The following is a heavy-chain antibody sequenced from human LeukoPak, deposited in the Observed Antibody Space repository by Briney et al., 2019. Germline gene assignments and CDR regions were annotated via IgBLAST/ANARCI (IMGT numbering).Heavy chain of an antibody. D-gene: IGHD4-17*01. CDR2: INHSGST. CDR3: ARGRFGYGDYLGY. CDR1: RGSFSGYY. Sequence: SETLSLTCAVYRGSFSGYYWSWIRQPPGRGLEWIGEINHSGSTNYNPSLKSRVTISVDTSKNQFSLKLSSVTAADTAVYYCARGRFGYGDYLGYWGQGTLVTVSS. V-gene: IGHV4-34*01. J-gene: IGHJ4*02.